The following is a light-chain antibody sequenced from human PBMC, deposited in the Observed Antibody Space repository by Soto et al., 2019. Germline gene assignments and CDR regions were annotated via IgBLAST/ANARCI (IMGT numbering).Light chain of an antibody. J-gene: IGKJ5*01. CDR2: GAS. CDR1: PTVSSNY. Sequence: EIVVAQSTATLSVSPGERATLSCRASPTVSSNYLTWCQQRPGQAPRLLIYGASTRAAGIPDRFSGSGSGTDFTLTITSLEPEDSAVYFCQQNNGPPITFGQGTRLEIK. CDR3: QQNNGPPIT. V-gene: IGKV3-20*01.